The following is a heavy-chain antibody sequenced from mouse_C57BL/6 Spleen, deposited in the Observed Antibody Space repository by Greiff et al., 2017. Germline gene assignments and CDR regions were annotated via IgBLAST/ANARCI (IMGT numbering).Heavy chain of an antibody. CDR2: IYPGDGDT. CDR3: ARKGYGDAMDY. J-gene: IGHJ4*01. D-gene: IGHD1-1*01. CDR1: GYAFSSSW. Sequence: VQLQQSGPELVKPGASVKISCKASGYAFSSSWLNWVKPRPGKGLEWIGRIYPGDGDTNYNGKFKGKATLTADKSSSTAYMQLSSLTSEDSAVYFCARKGYGDAMDYWGQGTSVTVSS. V-gene: IGHV1-82*01.